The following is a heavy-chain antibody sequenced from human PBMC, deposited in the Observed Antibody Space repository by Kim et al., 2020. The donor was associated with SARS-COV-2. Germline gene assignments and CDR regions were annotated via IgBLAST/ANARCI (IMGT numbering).Heavy chain of an antibody. Sequence: SETLSLTCIVSGGSISGSPYYWGWIRQPPGKGLEWIGSLYYTGSTYYNPSLQTLVTISVDTSKNQISLTLNSVTAADTSVYDCAQRASSSWYIRYFDSWG. D-gene: IGHD6-13*01. J-gene: IGHJ4*01. CDR1: GGSISGSPYY. V-gene: IGHV4-39*01. CDR3: AQRASSSWYIRYFDS. CDR2: LYYTGST.